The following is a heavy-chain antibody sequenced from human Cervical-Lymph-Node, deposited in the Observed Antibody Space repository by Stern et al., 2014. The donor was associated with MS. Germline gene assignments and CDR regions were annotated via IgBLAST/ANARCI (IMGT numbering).Heavy chain of an antibody. D-gene: IGHD1-26*01. CDR3: TRDRGIMGTTTGDY. Sequence: MQLVESGAEVKKPGASVKVSCKASGFNFSNYGLSWVRQAPGQGLEWMGWISVYNGNIDFAQKFQGRLTMTTDTSTSTVYMELRSLRSDDTAVYYCTRDRGIMGTTTGDYWGQGTLVRVSS. V-gene: IGHV1-18*01. CDR1: GFNFSNYG. CDR2: ISVYNGNI. J-gene: IGHJ4*02.